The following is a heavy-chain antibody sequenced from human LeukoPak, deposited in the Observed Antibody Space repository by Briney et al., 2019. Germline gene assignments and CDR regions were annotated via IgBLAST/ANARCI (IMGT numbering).Heavy chain of an antibody. Sequence: KPSETLSLTCTVSGGSISSSSYYWGWIRQPPGKGLEWIGSIYYSGSTYYNPSLKSRVTISVDTSKNQFSLKLSSVTAADTAVYYCARVGLFGVVPYMDVWGKGTTVTVSS. V-gene: IGHV4-39*07. CDR1: GGSISSSSYY. CDR3: ARVGLFGVVPYMDV. J-gene: IGHJ6*03. CDR2: IYYSGST. D-gene: IGHD3-3*01.